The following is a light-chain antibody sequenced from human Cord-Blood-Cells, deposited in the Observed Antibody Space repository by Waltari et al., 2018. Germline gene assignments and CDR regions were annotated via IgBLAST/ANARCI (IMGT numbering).Light chain of an antibody. CDR3: AAWDDSRNGLWV. Sequence: SVLPQPPSASGTPGQRATIPCSGSRSNIGSTPVNWYQQLPGTAPKPLIYRNNQRPSGVPDRFAGSKSGTSASLAISGLQSEDEADYYCAAWDDSRNGLWVFGGGTKLTVL. CDR1: RSNIGSTP. V-gene: IGLV1-44*01. CDR2: RNN. J-gene: IGLJ3*02.